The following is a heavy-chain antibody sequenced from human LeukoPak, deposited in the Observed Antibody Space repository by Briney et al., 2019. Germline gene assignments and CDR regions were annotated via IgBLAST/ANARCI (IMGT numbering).Heavy chain of an antibody. J-gene: IGHJ4*02. V-gene: IGHV3-21*01. CDR2: ISSSSSYI. D-gene: IGHD3-22*01. CDR3: ARRRYYYDSSGYYYSHNDY. Sequence: GGSLRLSCAASGFTFSSYSMNWVRQAPGKGLEWVPSISSSSSYIYYADSVKGRFTISRDNAKNSLYLQMNSLRAEDTAVYYGARRRYYYDSSGYYYSHNDYWGQGTLVTVSS. CDR1: GFTFSSYS.